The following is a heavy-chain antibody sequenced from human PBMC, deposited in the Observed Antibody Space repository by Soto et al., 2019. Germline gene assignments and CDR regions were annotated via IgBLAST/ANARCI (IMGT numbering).Heavy chain of an antibody. Sequence: VAVIWYDGSNKYYADSVKGRFTISRDNSKNTLYLQMNSLRAEDTAVYYCARAPLWGDFWSGASDYWGQGTLVTVSS. CDR3: ARAPLWGDFWSGASDY. CDR2: IWYDGSNK. D-gene: IGHD3-3*01. J-gene: IGHJ4*02. V-gene: IGHV3-33*01.